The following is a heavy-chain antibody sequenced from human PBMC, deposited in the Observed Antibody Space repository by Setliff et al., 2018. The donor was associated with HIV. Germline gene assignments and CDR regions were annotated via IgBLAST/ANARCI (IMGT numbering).Heavy chain of an antibody. Sequence: TLSLTCTVSGGSVSSGSYYWSWIRQPPGKGLEWIGYIYYSGSTKHSPSLKSRVTISLDTSKNQFSLKLTSATAADTAVYYCARYSPRGYTLTGPYWGQGTLVTVSS. CDR1: GGSVSSGSYY. V-gene: IGHV4-61*01. CDR2: IYYSGST. J-gene: IGHJ4*02. D-gene: IGHD6-25*01. CDR3: ARYSPRGYTLTGPY.